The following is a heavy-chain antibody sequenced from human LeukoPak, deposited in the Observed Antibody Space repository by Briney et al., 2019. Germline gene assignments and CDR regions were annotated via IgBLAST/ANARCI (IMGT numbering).Heavy chain of an antibody. CDR2: ISADGSTA. CDR1: GFTFGNSW. CDR3: VVVVEPPDSDGFDV. Sequence: GGSLRLSCAASGFTFGNSWVHWVRQAPGKGLVWVSLISADGSTATYADSVKGRFTISRDNARNTLFLQMNSLTIEDTAVYYCVVVVEPPDSDGFDVWGQGTMITVSS. D-gene: IGHD1-14*01. J-gene: IGHJ3*01. V-gene: IGHV3-74*01.